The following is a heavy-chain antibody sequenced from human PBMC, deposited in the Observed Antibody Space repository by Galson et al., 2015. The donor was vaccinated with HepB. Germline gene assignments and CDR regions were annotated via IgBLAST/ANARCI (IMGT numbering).Heavy chain of an antibody. CDR3: ARELYGERGFDP. CDR1: GYTFTGYY. Sequence: SVKVSCKASGYTFTGYYMHWVRQAPGQGLEWMGRINPNSGGTNYAQKFQGRVTMTRDTSISTAYMELSRLRSDDTAVYYCARELYGERGFDPWGQGTLVTVSS. CDR2: INPNSGGT. J-gene: IGHJ5*02. V-gene: IGHV1-2*06. D-gene: IGHD4-17*01.